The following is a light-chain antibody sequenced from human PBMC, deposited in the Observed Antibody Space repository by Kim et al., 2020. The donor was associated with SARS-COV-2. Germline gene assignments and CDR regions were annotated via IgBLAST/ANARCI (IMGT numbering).Light chain of an antibody. J-gene: IGLJ2*01. Sequence: SYELTQPPSVSVSPGQTASIICSVDKLGNRYVSWYQQKPGQSPVLVLYQDHKRPSGIPERFSGSNSEDRATLTISDTQAVDEADYYCQAWGGSSTVVFGGGTPLTVL. V-gene: IGLV3-1*01. CDR3: QAWGGSSTVV. CDR2: QDH. CDR1: KLGNRY.